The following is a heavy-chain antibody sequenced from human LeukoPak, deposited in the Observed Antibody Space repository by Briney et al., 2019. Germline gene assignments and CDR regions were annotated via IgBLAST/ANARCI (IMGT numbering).Heavy chain of an antibody. CDR1: GFTFSSYS. J-gene: IGHJ3*02. CDR3: ARDSGRYPHTTYDI. D-gene: IGHD1-26*01. Sequence: PGGSLRLSCAASGFTFSSYSMNWVRQAPGKGLEWVSVIYSGGSTYYADSVKGRFTISRDNSKNTLYLQMNSLRAEDTAVYYCARDSGRYPHTTYDIWGQGTMVTVSS. CDR2: IYSGGST. V-gene: IGHV3-53*01.